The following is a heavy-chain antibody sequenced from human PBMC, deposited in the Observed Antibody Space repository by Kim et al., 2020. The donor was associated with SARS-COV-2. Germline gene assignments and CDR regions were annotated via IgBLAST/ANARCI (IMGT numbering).Heavy chain of an antibody. CDR3: ARAADGSGTLIFDS. CDR2: ISTDSSFR. V-gene: IGHV3-21*01. D-gene: IGHD3-10*01. CDR1: GFTLRTYS. J-gene: IGHJ4*02. Sequence: GGSLRLSCAVSGFTLRTYSMSWLRQAPGKGLEWVASISTDSSFRHYADSPKGRFTISRDNAENSLYLQMNSLRVEDTAVYYCARAADGSGTLIFDSWGQGTQVTVSS.